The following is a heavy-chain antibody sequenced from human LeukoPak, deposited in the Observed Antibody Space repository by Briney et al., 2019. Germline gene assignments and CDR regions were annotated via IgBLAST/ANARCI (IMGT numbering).Heavy chain of an antibody. J-gene: IGHJ4*02. D-gene: IGHD6-13*01. Sequence: SQTLSLTCVISGDSVSRTNAAWNWIRQSPSRGLEWLGRTYYRSKWYNDYAVSVKSRITINPDTSKNQFSLQLNSVTPEDTAVYYCARGLAAAGTENFDYWGQGTLVTVSS. CDR2: TYYRSKWYN. CDR3: ARGLAAAGTENFDY. V-gene: IGHV6-1*01. CDR1: GDSVSRTNAA.